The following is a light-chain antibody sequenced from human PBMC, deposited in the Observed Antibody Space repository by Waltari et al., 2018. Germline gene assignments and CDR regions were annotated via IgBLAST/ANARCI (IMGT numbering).Light chain of an antibody. J-gene: IGLJ2*01. CDR1: SSEVGTYTR. CDR3: SSYTPSGTLV. Sequence: QSALTQPPSVSGSPGQSVTISCSGTSSEVGTYTRVSWYQQPPGTAPKLIIFDLHSRPSGVPDRLSGSKSGSTAALTISGLQAEDEGDYYCSSYTPSGTLVFGGGTKLTVL. V-gene: IGLV2-18*02. CDR2: DLH.